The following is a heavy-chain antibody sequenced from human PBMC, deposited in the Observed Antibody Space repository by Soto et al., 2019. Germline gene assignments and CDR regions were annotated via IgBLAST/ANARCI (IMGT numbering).Heavy chain of an antibody. V-gene: IGHV4-39*01. D-gene: IGHD4-4*01. CDR3: VSQRTTVITPDYIEY. CDR2: VYYRGRS. J-gene: IGHJ4*02. Sequence: SETLSLTCTVSGGSFTNSSYYWGWIRQSPGKGLEWIGSVYYRGRSYSKSSVKSRVTISVDTSKNQFSLNLNSVTASDTAVYFCVSQRTTVITPDYIEYWGQGDLVT. CDR1: GGSFTNSSYY.